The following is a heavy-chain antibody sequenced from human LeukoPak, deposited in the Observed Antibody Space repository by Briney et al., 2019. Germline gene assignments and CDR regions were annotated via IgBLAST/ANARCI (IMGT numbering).Heavy chain of an antibody. CDR2: IYYSGST. Sequence: PSETLSLTCTVSGGSISSYYWSWIRQPPGKGLEWIGYIYYSGSTNHNPSLKSRVTISVDTSKNQFSLKLSSVTAADTAVYYCARDPGITIFGVVIPRYGMDVWGQGTTVTVSS. CDR3: ARDPGITIFGVVIPRYGMDV. V-gene: IGHV4-59*01. D-gene: IGHD3-3*01. J-gene: IGHJ6*02. CDR1: GGSISSYY.